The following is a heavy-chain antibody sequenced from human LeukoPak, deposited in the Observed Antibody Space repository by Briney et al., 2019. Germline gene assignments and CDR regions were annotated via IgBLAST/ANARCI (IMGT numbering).Heavy chain of an antibody. CDR2: ISAYNGNT. CDR1: GYTFTSYG. Sequence: ASVKVSCKASGYTFTSYGISWVRQAPGQGLEWMGWISAYNGNTNYAQMLQDRVTMTTDTSTTTAYMELGSLRSDDTAVYYCARGGLAAAGENWFDPWGQGTLVTVSS. D-gene: IGHD6-13*01. CDR3: ARGGLAAAGENWFDP. J-gene: IGHJ5*02. V-gene: IGHV1-18*01.